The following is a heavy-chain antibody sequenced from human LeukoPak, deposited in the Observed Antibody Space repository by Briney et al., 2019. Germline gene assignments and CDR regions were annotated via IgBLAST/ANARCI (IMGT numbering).Heavy chain of an antibody. D-gene: IGHD5-18*01. CDR1: GFTFDDYA. V-gene: IGHV3-9*01. Sequence: GGSLRLSCAASGFTFDDYAMHWVRQAPGKGLEWVSGISWNSGSIGYADSVKGRFTISRDNAKNSLYLQMNSLRAEDTALYYCAKGGGVQLWDLPDYWGQGTLVTVSS. CDR2: ISWNSGSI. CDR3: AKGGGVQLWDLPDY. J-gene: IGHJ4*02.